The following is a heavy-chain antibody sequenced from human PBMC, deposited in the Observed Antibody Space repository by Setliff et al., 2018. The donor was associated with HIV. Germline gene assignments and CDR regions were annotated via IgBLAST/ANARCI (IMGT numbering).Heavy chain of an antibody. D-gene: IGHD1-1*01. CDR2: INCKSGDT. V-gene: IGHV1-2*02. J-gene: IGHJ3*02. Sequence: EASVKVSCKTSGYTFTDHYIHWVRQAPGQGLEWMGWINCKSGDTKYAQKFQGRVTMARDTSINTIYMELCTLRSYDTAVFYCARMAPHHIAWTCPKADDPFDIWGQGTMVTVSS. CDR3: ARMAPHHIAWTCPKADDPFDI. CDR1: GYTFTDHY.